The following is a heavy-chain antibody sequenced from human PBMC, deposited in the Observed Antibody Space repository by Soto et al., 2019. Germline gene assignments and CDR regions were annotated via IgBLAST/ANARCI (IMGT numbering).Heavy chain of an antibody. CDR3: ARVDSYGSVFDY. J-gene: IGHJ4*02. D-gene: IGHD5-18*01. CDR1: GGSISSGDYY. Sequence: SETLSLTCTVSGGSISSGDYYWSWIRQPPGKGLEWIGYIYYSGSTYYNPPLKSRVTISVDTSKNQFSLKLSSVTAADTAVYYCARVDSYGSVFDYWGQGTLVTVSS. V-gene: IGHV4-30-4*01. CDR2: IYYSGST.